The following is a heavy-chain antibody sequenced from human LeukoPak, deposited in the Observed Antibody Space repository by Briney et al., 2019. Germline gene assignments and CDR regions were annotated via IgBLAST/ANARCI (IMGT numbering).Heavy chain of an antibody. CDR3: ARGYSSSWYLD. D-gene: IGHD6-13*01. CDR2: ISSSSSFI. V-gene: IGHV3-21*01. CDR1: GFTFSSYN. J-gene: IGHJ4*02. Sequence: GGSLRLSCAASGFTFSSYNMNWVRQAPGKGLEWVSSISSSSSFIYYADSVKGRFTISRDNANKSLSLQMNSLRADDTAVYYCARGYSSSWYLDWGQGTLVTVSS.